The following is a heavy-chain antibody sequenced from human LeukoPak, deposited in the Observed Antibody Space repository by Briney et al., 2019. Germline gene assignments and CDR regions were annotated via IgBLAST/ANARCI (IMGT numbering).Heavy chain of an antibody. CDR2: IYYSGST. D-gene: IGHD3-22*01. V-gene: IGHV4-59*01. Sequence: SETLSLTGTVSGVPIRRYYWSWIRQPPGKGLDMIGYIYYSGSTDYNPSLKSRVSISGDTSKNQFSLKLSSVTAADTAVYYCARDKHYYDSSGYYEEAFDYWGQGTLVTVSS. CDR1: GVPIRRYY. CDR3: ARDKHYYDSSGYYEEAFDY. J-gene: IGHJ4*02.